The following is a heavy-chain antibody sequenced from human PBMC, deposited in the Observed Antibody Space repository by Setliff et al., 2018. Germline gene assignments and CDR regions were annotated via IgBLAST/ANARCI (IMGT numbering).Heavy chain of an antibody. CDR3: AASRAYTGAVEEWFLPKTFDF. CDR2: IYHNGNT. J-gene: IGHJ4*02. D-gene: IGHD3-3*01. Sequence: SETLSLTCTVSGGSVSPYFWGWIRQPPGKGLQWIGYIYHNGNTNFNPSLKSRVNMSIDTSKNQFSLKLSSVTAADAALYYCAASRAYTGAVEEWFLPKTFDFWGQGSPVTVSS. V-gene: IGHV4-59*02. CDR1: GGSVSPYF.